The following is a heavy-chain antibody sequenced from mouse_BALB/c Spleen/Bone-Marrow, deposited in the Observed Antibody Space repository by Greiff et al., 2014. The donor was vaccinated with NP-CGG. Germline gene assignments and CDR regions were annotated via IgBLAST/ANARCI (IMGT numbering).Heavy chain of an antibody. CDR2: IPPGSGTT. CDR3: ARGSYYYGSSSPWFAY. Sequence: DLVKPGASVKLSCKASGYTFTSYWINRIKQRPGQGLEWIGRIPPGSGTTYYNEMFKGKATLTVDTSSATAYIQLGSLSSEDSAVYFCARGSYYYGSSSPWFAYWGQGTLVTVSA. CDR1: GYTFTSYW. V-gene: IGHV1S41*01. D-gene: IGHD1-1*01. J-gene: IGHJ3*01.